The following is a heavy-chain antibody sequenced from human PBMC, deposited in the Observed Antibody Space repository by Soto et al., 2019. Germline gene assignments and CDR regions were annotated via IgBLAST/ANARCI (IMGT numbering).Heavy chain of an antibody. J-gene: IGHJ4*02. CDR3: AKDTGVVVVTATLDY. D-gene: IGHD2-21*02. CDR2: ISYDGSNK. CDR1: GFTFSSYG. V-gene: IGHV3-30*18. Sequence: GGSLRLSCAASGFTFSSYGMHWVRQAPGKGLEWVAVISYDGSNKYYTDFVKGRFTISRDNSKNTLYLQMNSLRAEDTAVYYCAKDTGVVVVTATLDYWGQGTLVT.